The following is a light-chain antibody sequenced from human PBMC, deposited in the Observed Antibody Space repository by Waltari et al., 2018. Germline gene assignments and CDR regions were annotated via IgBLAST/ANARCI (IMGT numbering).Light chain of an antibody. V-gene: IGKV3-15*01. CDR3: QQYNNWPPLT. CDR1: QSVSSN. CDR2: CAS. J-gene: IGKJ4*01. Sequence: EIVMTQSPATLSVSPGERATLSCRASQSVSSNLAWYQQKPGQAPRPLIFCASTRSTSIPARFSGSGSGTEFTLTISSMQSEDFAVYYCQQYNNWPPLTFGGGTKVEIK.